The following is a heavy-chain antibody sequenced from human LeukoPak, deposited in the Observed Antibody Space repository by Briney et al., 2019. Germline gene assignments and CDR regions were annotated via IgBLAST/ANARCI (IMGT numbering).Heavy chain of an antibody. D-gene: IGHD5-12*01. CDR1: GYTFTYYT. CDR3: VRNGIYPLIYYDY. CDR2: INTNTGNP. Sequence: AASVKVSCKASGYTFTYYTMNWVRQAPGQGLEWIGWINTNTGNPTYAQGFTGRFVFSLDTSVSTAFLQISSLKAADTAVYYCVRNGIYPLIYYDYWGQGTLVTVSS. V-gene: IGHV7-4-1*02. J-gene: IGHJ4*02.